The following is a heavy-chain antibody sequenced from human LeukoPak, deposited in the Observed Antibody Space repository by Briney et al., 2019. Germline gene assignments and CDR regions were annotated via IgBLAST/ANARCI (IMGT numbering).Heavy chain of an antibody. J-gene: IGHJ6*02. CDR2: INPNSGYT. Sequence: ASVKVSCKASGYTFTDYYIHWVRQAPGQGLEYMGWINPNSGYTMYAPKFQDRVPMTRDTSISTVYMELSRLISGGTAVYYCASSGSTIYDCSGGSCYSMDVWGQGTTVTVSS. CDR1: GYTFTDYY. CDR3: ASSGSTIYDCSGGSCYSMDV. D-gene: IGHD2-15*01. V-gene: IGHV1-2*02.